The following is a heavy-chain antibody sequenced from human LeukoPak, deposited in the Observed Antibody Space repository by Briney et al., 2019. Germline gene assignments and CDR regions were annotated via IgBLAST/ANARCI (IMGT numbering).Heavy chain of an antibody. CDR1: GFTFSSYG. V-gene: IGHV3-33*01. CDR2: IWYDGSNK. J-gene: IGHJ4*02. Sequence: GGSLRLSCAPSGFTFSSYGMHWVRQAPGKGLEWVAVIWYDGSNKYYADSAKGRFTISRDNSKNTLYLQMNSLRAEDTAVYYCARERTTVKYFDYWGQGTLVTVSS. CDR3: ARERTTVKYFDY. D-gene: IGHD4-17*01.